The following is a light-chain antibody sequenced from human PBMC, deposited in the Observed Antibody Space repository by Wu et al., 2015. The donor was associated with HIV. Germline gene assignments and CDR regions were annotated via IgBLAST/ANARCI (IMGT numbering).Light chain of an antibody. CDR2: GAS. V-gene: IGKV3-20*01. CDR3: QQYGTSPST. Sequence: EIVLTQSPGTLSLSPGERATLSCRASQSVSTSDLAWYQQKSGQAPSLLIYGASSRATGIPDRFSGSGSGTDFTLTISRLEPEDFAVYFCQQYGTSPSTFGGGTKVEIK. J-gene: IGKJ4*02. CDR1: QSVSTSD.